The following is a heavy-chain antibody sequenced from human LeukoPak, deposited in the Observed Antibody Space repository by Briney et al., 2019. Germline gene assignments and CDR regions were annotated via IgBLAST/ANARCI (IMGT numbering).Heavy chain of an antibody. J-gene: IGHJ4*02. V-gene: IGHV3-21*01. Sequence: GGSLRLSCAASGFSLTSYTMNWVRQAPGKGLEWVSSISSSANFLFYAESVKGRFTISRDNAKSSLYLQMNSLRDEDTAVYFCAREPDITLLRGVSLKFDSWGQGPWSPSPQ. CDR1: GFSLTSYT. CDR3: AREPDITLLRGVSLKFDS. CDR2: ISSSANFL. D-gene: IGHD3-10*01.